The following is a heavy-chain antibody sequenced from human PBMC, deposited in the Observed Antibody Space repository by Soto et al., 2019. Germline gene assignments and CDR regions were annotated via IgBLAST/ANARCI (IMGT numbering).Heavy chain of an antibody. CDR3: AKLVGSPRDAFDI. Sequence: EVQLLESGGGLVQPGGSLRLSCAASGFTFSSYAMSWVRQAPGKGLEWVSAISGSGGSTYYADSVKGRFTISRDNSKNALYLQKNSVRAEDAAVYYCAKLVGSPRDAFDIWGQGTMVTVSS. CDR2: ISGSGGST. CDR1: GFTFSSYA. D-gene: IGHD1-26*01. J-gene: IGHJ3*02. V-gene: IGHV3-23*01.